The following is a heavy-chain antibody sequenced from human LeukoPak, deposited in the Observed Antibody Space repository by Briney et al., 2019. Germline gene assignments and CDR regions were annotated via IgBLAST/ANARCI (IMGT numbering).Heavy chain of an antibody. CDR2: IYPGDSGT. V-gene: IGHV5-51*01. Sequence: GESLKISCKGSGYTFTTYWIGWVRQMPGKGLEWMGLIYPGDSGTRYSPSSQGQVTISADKSINTAYLQWSSLKASDTTIYYCARSASTNSYGPDYWGQGTQVSVSS. J-gene: IGHJ4*02. CDR3: ARSASTNSYGPDY. CDR1: GYTFTTYW. D-gene: IGHD5-18*01.